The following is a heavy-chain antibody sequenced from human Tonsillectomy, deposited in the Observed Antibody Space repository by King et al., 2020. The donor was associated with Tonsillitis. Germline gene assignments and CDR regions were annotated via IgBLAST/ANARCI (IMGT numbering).Heavy chain of an antibody. J-gene: IGHJ4*02. CDR3: TSDHRSTNRSSWYLSPFDY. CDR1: GVTFSNAW. V-gene: IGHV3-15*07. D-gene: IGHD6-13*01. CDR2: IKSKNDGGTT. Sequence: VQLVESGGGLVKPGGSLRLSCAASGVTFSNAWMNWVRQAPGKGLEWLGRIKSKNDGGTTDYDAPVKGRFTISRDDSKNTLYLQMNSLKTDDTAVYYCTSDHRSTNRSSWYLSPFDYWGQGTLVTVSS.